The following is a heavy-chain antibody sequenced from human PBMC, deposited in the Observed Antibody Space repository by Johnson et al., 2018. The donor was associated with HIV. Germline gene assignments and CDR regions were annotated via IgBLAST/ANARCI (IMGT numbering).Heavy chain of an antibody. V-gene: IGHV3-53*01. Sequence: VQLVESGGGLIQPGGSLRLSCAASGFTVSSNYMSWVRQAPGKGLAWVSVLYSGGSTYYADSVRGRFTISRDTAKNSLYLQMNSLRAEDTALYYCARDRGYVWGVTGDASDIWGQGTMVTVSS. CDR1: GFTVSSNY. CDR3: ARDRGYVWGVTGDASDI. CDR2: LYSGGST. D-gene: IGHD3-16*01. J-gene: IGHJ3*02.